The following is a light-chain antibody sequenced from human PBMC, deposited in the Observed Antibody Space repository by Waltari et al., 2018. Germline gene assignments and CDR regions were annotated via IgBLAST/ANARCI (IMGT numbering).Light chain of an antibody. V-gene: IGLV2-14*03. J-gene: IGLJ1*01. Sequence: QSALIPTATVSGAPGQSITISCTGSASDIRGYNYVSWSQQHPGKAPKVIIFDVRVRPSGVSVRFSGSKSGNTASLTISGLQAEDEAAYFCSSFTSSATLVFGAGTQVSVL. CDR3: SSFTSSATLV. CDR2: DVR. CDR1: ASDIRGYNY.